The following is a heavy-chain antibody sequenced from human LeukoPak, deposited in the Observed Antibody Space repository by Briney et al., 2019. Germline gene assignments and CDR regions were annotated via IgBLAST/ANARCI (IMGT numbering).Heavy chain of an antibody. CDR1: GFTFSSYA. CDR3: AKDTAGYYYESSGNSFDY. V-gene: IGHV3-23*01. CDR2: ISGSGGST. D-gene: IGHD3-22*01. J-gene: IGHJ4*02. Sequence: GGSLRLSCAASGFTFSSYAMSWVRQAPGKGLEWVSAISGSGGSTYYADSVKGRFTISRDNSKNTLYPQMNSLRAEDTAVYYCAKDTAGYYYESSGNSFDYWGQGTLVTVSS.